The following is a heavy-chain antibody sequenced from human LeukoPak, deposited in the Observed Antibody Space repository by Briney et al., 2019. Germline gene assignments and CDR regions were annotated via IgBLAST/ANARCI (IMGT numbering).Heavy chain of an antibody. Sequence: PSDTLSLTCTVSGGPISSYYWSWLRQPPGKGLEWIGYIYYSGSTNYNPSLKSRVTISVDTSKNQFSLRLSSVTAADTAVYYCARAPYPYYYDSSGYYVYYFDYWGQGTLVTVSS. CDR3: ARAPYPYYYDSSGYYVYYFDY. J-gene: IGHJ4*02. CDR1: GGPISSYY. V-gene: IGHV4-59*12. CDR2: IYYSGST. D-gene: IGHD3-22*01.